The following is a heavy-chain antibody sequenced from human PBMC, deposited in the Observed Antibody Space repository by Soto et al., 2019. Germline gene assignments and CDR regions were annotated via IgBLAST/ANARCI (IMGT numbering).Heavy chain of an antibody. CDR3: ARVGCSGGSCEQYYFDY. CDR2: IYSGGST. J-gene: IGHJ4*02. CDR1: GFTVSSNY. V-gene: IGHV3-66*01. Sequence: EVQLVESGGGLVQPGGSLRLSCAASGFTVSSNYMSWVRQAPGKGLEWVSVIYSGGSTYYADSVKGRFTISRDNSKNTLYLTMNSLRAEDTAVYYSARVGCSGGSCEQYYFDYWGQGTLVTVSS. D-gene: IGHD2-15*01.